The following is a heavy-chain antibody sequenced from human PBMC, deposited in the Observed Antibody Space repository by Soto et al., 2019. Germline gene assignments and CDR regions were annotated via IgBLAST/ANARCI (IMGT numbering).Heavy chain of an antibody. CDR3: RLGYYSP. V-gene: IGHV3-7*01. CDR2: IKEAGSEK. D-gene: IGHD1-1*01. Sequence: VESGDSGGGLVQPGGSVRLSCEVSKLTTMFWVSWVRQAPGKGLEWVASIKEAGSEKFYVESVKGRFTICRDNSKTSAYLQMNSLRVEASGLYYCRLGYYSPWGQGSLLAVAS. CDR1: KLTTMFW. J-gene: IGHJ5*02.